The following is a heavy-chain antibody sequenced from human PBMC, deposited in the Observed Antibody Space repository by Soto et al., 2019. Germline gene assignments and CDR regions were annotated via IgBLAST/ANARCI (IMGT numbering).Heavy chain of an antibody. V-gene: IGHV1-46*03. D-gene: IGHD3-9*01. J-gene: IGHJ5*02. CDR3: ARSEAILTGYYKNWFDP. CDR2: INPSGGST. CDR1: GYTFTSYY. Sequence: GASVKVSCKASGYTFTSYYMHWVRQAPGQGPEWMGIINPSGGSTSYAQKFQGRVTMTRDTSTSTVYMELSSLRSEDTAVYYCARSEAILTGYYKNWFDPWGQGTLVTVSS.